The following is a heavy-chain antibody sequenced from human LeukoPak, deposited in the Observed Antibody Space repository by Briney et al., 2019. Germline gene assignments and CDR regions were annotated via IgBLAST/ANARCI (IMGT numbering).Heavy chain of an antibody. J-gene: IGHJ5*02. D-gene: IGHD3-3*01. CDR2: IYYSGST. CDR3: ARVPPYYDFWSGYYNRRPDNWFDP. V-gene: IGHV4-39*07. CDR1: GGSINSGDYY. Sequence: SETLSLTCTVSGGSINSGDYYWVWIRQPPGKGLEWIGSIYYSGSTSYNPSLKSRVTMTVDTSKSQFSLKLSSVTAADTAVYYCARVPPYYDFWSGYYNRRPDNWFDPWGQGTLVTVSS.